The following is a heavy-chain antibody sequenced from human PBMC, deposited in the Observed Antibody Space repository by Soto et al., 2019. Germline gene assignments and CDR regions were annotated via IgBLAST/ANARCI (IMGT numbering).Heavy chain of an antibody. CDR3: ARARFLEWLLYYY. J-gene: IGHJ4*02. CDR2: IKQDGSEK. CDR1: GFTFSSYW. D-gene: IGHD3-3*01. Sequence: PGGSLRLSCAASGFTFSSYWMSWVRQAPGKGLEWVANIKQDGSEKYYVDSVKGRFTISRDNAKNSLYLQMNSLRAEDTAVYYCARARFLEWLLYYYWGQGTLVTVS. V-gene: IGHV3-7*03.